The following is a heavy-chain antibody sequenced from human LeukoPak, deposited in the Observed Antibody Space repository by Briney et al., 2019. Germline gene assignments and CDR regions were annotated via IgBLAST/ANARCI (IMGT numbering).Heavy chain of an antibody. J-gene: IGHJ4*02. Sequence: ASVKVSCKASGYTFTSYGISWVRQAPGQGLEWMGWISAYNGNTNYAQKLQGRVTMTTDTSTSTAYMELRSLRSDDTAVYYCARVDGYDILTGYHPFDYWGQGTLVTVSS. V-gene: IGHV1-18*01. CDR2: ISAYNGNT. D-gene: IGHD3-9*01. CDR3: ARVDGYDILTGYHPFDY. CDR1: GYTFTSYG.